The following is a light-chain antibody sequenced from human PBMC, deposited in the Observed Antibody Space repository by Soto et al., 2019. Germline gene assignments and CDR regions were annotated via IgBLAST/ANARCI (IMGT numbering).Light chain of an antibody. CDR1: QSVSDF. J-gene: IGKJ3*01. CDR2: DAA. CDR3: QQRSNWTIFT. V-gene: IGKV3-11*01. Sequence: EIVLTQSPGTLSLFPGERATLSCRASQSVSDFLAWYQQKPGQAPRLLIYDAAKRAPGIPARFSGSGSGTDFNLTISSLEPEDSAVYYCQQRSNWTIFTFGPGTKV.